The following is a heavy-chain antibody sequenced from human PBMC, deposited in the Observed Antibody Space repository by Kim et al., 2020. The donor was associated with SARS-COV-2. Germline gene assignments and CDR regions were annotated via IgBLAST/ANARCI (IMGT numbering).Heavy chain of an antibody. J-gene: IGHJ4*02. Sequence: ASVKVSCKASGYTFTGYYMHWVRQAPGQGLEWMGWINPNSGGTNYAQKFQGRVTMTRDTSISTAYMELSRLRSDDTAVYYCAREITKSSKGNGYWGQGTLVTVSS. CDR3: AREITKSSKGNGY. CDR1: GYTFTGYY. CDR2: INPNSGGT. D-gene: IGHD3-3*01. V-gene: IGHV1-2*02.